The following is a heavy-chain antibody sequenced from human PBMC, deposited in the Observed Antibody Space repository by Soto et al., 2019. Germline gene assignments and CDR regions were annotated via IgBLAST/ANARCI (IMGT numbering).Heavy chain of an antibody. CDR3: ARDRDRLSGSYLLVFDY. D-gene: IGHD1-26*01. CDR1: GFTFSSYA. V-gene: IGHV3-30-3*01. J-gene: IGHJ4*02. Sequence: PGGSLRLSCAASGFTFSSYAMHWVRQAPGEGLEWVAVISYDGSNKYYADSVKGRFTISRDNSKNTRYLQMNSLRAEDTAVYYCARDRDRLSGSYLLVFDYWGQGTLVTVS. CDR2: ISYDGSNK.